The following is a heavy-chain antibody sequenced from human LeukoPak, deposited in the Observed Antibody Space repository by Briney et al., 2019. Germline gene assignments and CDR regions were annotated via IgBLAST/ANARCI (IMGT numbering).Heavy chain of an antibody. CDR3: AKDDDGHHHGVDH. V-gene: IGHV3-23*01. J-gene: IGHJ4*02. CDR2: IGYSAGDT. Sequence: GGSLRLSCAASGFTVSSYAMTWVRQAPGKGLEWVSAIGYSAGDTYYADSVKGRFTISRDNSMNTLYLQMSSLRADDTALYYCAKDDDGHHHGVDHWGQGTLVPSPQ. D-gene: IGHD4-17*01. CDR1: GFTVSSYA.